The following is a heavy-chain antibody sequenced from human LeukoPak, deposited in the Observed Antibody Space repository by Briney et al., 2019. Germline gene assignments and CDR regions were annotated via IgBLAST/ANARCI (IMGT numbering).Heavy chain of an antibody. Sequence: PGGSLRLSCAASGFTFSSYAMHWVRQAPGKGLEYVSAISSNGGSTYYANSVKGRFTISRDNSKNTLYLQMNSLRAEDTAVYYCAKCNYYGSGSYGDAFDIWGQGTMVTVSS. V-gene: IGHV3-64*01. D-gene: IGHD3-10*01. CDR1: GFTFSSYA. CDR3: AKCNYYGSGSYGDAFDI. CDR2: ISSNGGST. J-gene: IGHJ3*02.